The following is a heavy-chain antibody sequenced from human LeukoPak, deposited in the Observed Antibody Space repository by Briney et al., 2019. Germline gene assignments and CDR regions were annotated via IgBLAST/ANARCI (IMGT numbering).Heavy chain of an antibody. V-gene: IGHV3-23*01. CDR2: ISGSGGST. D-gene: IGHD3-10*01. CDR3: AKANRELLWFEELSLPA. J-gene: IGHJ5*02. Sequence: GGSLRLSCAASGFTFSSYAMSWVRQAPGKGLEWVSAISGSGGSTYYADSVKGRFTISRDNSKNTLYLQMNSLRAEDTAVYYCAKANRELLWFEELSLPAWGQGTLVTVSS. CDR1: GFTFSSYA.